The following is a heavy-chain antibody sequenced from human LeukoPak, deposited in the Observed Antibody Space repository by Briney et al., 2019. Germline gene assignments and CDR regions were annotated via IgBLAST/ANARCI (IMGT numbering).Heavy chain of an antibody. V-gene: IGHV4-31*03. CDR3: ARDPFNYYYYGLDV. Sequence: SETLSLTCTVSGGSISSGGYYWSWIRQHPGKGLEWIGHIYYSGSTSYNPSLKSRVNISVDPSKNQFSLKLRSVTAADTAVYYCARDPFNYYYYGLDVWGQGTTVTVSS. CDR1: GGSISSGGYY. J-gene: IGHJ6*02. CDR2: IYYSGST.